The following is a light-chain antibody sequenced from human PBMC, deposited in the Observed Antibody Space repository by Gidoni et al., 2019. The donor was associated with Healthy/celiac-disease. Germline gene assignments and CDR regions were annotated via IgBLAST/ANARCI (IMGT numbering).Light chain of an antibody. J-gene: IGKJ1*01. Sequence: EIVLTQSPGTLSLSPGERATLSCRASQSVSSSYLAWYQQKPGQAPRLLIYGASSRATGIPDRLGGRGSGKDFTLNISRLGPEDLAVYYCQKYGSSPRTFXQXTKVKTK. CDR3: QKYGSSPRT. V-gene: IGKV3-20*01. CDR2: GAS. CDR1: QSVSSSY.